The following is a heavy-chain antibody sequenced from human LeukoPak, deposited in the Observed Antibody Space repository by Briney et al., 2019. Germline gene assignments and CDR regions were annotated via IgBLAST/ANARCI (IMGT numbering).Heavy chain of an antibody. CDR1: GFTFSSYS. D-gene: IGHD2-15*01. Sequence: GGSLRLSCAASGFTFSSYSMNWVRQAPGKGLEWVSSISSSSSYIYYADSVKGRFTIPRDNAKNSLYLQMNSLRAEDTAVYYCARLDATGRDYWGQGTLVTVSS. V-gene: IGHV3-21*01. CDR3: ARLDATGRDY. J-gene: IGHJ4*02. CDR2: ISSSSSYI.